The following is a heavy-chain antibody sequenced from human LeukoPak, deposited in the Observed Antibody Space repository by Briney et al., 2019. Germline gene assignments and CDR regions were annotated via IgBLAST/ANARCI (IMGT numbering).Heavy chain of an antibody. CDR2: ISSSSSTI. CDR3: ARDQIAVAGTSR. J-gene: IGHJ4*02. CDR1: GFTFSSYS. D-gene: IGHD6-19*01. Sequence: PGGSLRLSCAASGFTFSSYSMNWVRQAPGRGLEWVSYISSSSSTIYYADSVKGRFTISRDNAKNSLYLQMNSLRAEDTAVYYCARDQIAVAGTSRWGQGTLVTVSS. V-gene: IGHV3-48*04.